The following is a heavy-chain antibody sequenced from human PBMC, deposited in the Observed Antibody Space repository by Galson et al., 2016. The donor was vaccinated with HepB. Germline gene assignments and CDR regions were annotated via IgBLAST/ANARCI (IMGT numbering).Heavy chain of an antibody. D-gene: IGHD1-1*01. V-gene: IGHV3-30-3*01. CDR1: GFIFRSYA. Sequence: SLRLSCADSGFIFRSYAMNWVRQAPGKGLEWLAVISNDGSNKYFADSVKGRFTISRDNSKNTLYLQMNSRRAEDTAVYYCARFIASPWNDYYYYGMDVWGKGTTVTVSS. CDR2: ISNDGSNK. CDR3: ARFIASPWNDYYYYGMDV. J-gene: IGHJ6*04.